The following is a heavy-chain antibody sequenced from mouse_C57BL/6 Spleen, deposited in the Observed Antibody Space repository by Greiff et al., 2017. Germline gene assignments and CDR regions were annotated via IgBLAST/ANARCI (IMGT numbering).Heavy chain of an antibody. CDR2: ISYDGSN. D-gene: IGHD2-1*01. Sequence: VQLKESGPGLVKPSQSLSLTCSVTGYSITSGYYWNWIRQFPGNKLEWMGYISYDGSNNYNPSLKNRISITRDTSKNQFCLTLNSVTTEDTATYYCARAGDGNEDYWGQGTSVTVSS. J-gene: IGHJ4*01. CDR1: GYSITSGYY. V-gene: IGHV3-6*01. CDR3: ARAGDGNEDY.